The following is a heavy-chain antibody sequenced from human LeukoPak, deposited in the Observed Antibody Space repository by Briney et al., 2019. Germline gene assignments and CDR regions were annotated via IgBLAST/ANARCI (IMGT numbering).Heavy chain of an antibody. CDR1: GFTFSSNY. CDR2: IYSGGST. Sequence: GGSLRLSCAASGFTFSSNYMSWVRQAPGKGLEWVSVIYSGGSTYYADSVKGRFTISRDNSKNSLYLPMNSLRAEDTAVYYCAREIGSSWYKGYYYYGMDVWGQGATVTVSS. V-gene: IGHV3-66*01. CDR3: AREIGSSWYKGYYYYGMDV. D-gene: IGHD6-13*01. J-gene: IGHJ6*02.